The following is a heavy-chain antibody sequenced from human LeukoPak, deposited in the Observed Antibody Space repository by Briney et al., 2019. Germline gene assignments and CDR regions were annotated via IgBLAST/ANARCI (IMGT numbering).Heavy chain of an antibody. CDR1: GYSFTGYY. CDR3: AGVYVTNVYAILTGYPSPPPYYFDY. CDR2: INPSGGST. Sequence: ASVKVSCKASGYSFTGYYMHWVRQAPGQGLEWMGIINPSGGSTSYAQKFQGRVTMTRDTSTSTVYMELSSLRSEDTAVYYCAGVYVTNVYAILTGYPSPPPYYFDYWGQGTLVTVSS. V-gene: IGHV1-46*01. J-gene: IGHJ4*02. D-gene: IGHD3-9*01.